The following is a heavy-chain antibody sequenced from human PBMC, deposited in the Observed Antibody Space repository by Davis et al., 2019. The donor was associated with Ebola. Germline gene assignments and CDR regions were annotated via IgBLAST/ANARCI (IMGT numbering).Heavy chain of an antibody. CDR3: ARDLMGTVYLDY. J-gene: IGHJ4*02. D-gene: IGHD7-27*01. V-gene: IGHV3-66*02. CDR1: GFTFDNFW. CDR2: LYTDGRT. Sequence: GESLKISCAASGFTFDNFWMSWVRQAPGKGLEWVSVLYTDGRTYHSDSVKGRFTISRDNAKNTVYLQMNSLRAEDTAMYYCARDLMGTVYLDYWGQGTLVTVSS.